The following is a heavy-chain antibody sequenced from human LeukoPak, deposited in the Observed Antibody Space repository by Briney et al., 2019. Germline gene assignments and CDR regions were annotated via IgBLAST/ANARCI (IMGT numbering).Heavy chain of an antibody. CDR1: GYTFTGYY. Sequence: VASVKVSCKASGYTFTGYYIHWVRQAPGQGLEWMGRINPNSGGTNYAQKFQGRVTMTRDTSISTAYMELSRLRSDDTAVYYCARSYYYDSSGYYERDFDAFDIWGQGTMVTVSS. V-gene: IGHV1-2*06. CDR3: ARSYYYDSSGYYERDFDAFDI. D-gene: IGHD3-22*01. J-gene: IGHJ3*02. CDR2: INPNSGGT.